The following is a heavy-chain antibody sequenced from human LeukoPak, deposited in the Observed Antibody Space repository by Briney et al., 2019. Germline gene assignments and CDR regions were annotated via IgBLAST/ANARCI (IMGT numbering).Heavy chain of an antibody. CDR3: ARAKGPYGSGSYYPFDY. CDR1: GGSISSYY. V-gene: IGHV4-59*01. CDR2: IYYSGST. Sequence: SETLSLTCTISGGSISSYYWSWIRQPPGKGLEWIGYIYYSGSTNYNPSLKSRVTISVDTSKNQFSLKLSSVTAADTAVYYCARAKGPYGSGSYYPFDYWGQGALVIVSS. J-gene: IGHJ4*02. D-gene: IGHD3-10*01.